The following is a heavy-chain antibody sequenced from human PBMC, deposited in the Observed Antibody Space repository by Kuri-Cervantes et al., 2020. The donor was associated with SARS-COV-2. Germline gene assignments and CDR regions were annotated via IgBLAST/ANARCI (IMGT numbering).Heavy chain of an antibody. Sequence: GESLKISCVASGFTFSSYSMNWVRQAPGKGLEWVSSISSTSSYIYYADSVKGRFTISRDNAKNSLYLQMNSLRAEDTAVYYCARDCSSPYKYYYYYYMDVWGKGTTVTVSS. J-gene: IGHJ6*03. CDR2: ISSTSSYI. D-gene: IGHD6-13*01. CDR3: ARDCSSPYKYYYYYYMDV. V-gene: IGHV3-21*01. CDR1: GFTFSSYS.